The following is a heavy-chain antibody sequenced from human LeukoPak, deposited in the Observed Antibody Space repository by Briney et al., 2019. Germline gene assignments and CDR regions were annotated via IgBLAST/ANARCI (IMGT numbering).Heavy chain of an antibody. CDR2: INHSGST. CDR3: ARGITIFGVVKRHWFDP. CDR1: GGSFSGYY. D-gene: IGHD3-3*01. V-gene: IGHV4-34*01. Sequence: PSETLSLTCAVYGGSFSGYYWSWIRQPPGKGLEWIGEINHSGSTNYNPSLKSRVTISVDTSKNQLSLKLSSVTAADTAVYYCARGITIFGVVKRHWFDPWGQGTLVTVSS. J-gene: IGHJ5*02.